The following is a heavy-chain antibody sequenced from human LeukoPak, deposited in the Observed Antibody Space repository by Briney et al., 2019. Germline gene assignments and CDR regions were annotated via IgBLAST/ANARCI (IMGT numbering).Heavy chain of an antibody. CDR2: INADSSTI. CDR1: GFTFSTYN. J-gene: IGHJ4*02. V-gene: IGHV3-48*01. Sequence: SGGSLRPSCAASGFTFSTYNMNWVRQAPGKGLEWISYINADSSTIQYADSVRGRFTTSRDNAKNSLYLQMNSLRAEDTAVYYCVRDNSRGQSLGVIYWGQGSLVTVSS. CDR3: VRDNSRGQSLGVIY. D-gene: IGHD3-22*01.